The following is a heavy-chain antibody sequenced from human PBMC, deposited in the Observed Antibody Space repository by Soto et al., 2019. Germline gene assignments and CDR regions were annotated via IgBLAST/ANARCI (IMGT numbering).Heavy chain of an antibody. D-gene: IGHD2-15*01. CDR3: ARHRYCTAGSCFLNWFDP. CDR1: GLSINSNYF. CDR2: IYFGGNT. V-gene: IGHV4-39*01. J-gene: IGHJ5*02. Sequence: SETLSLTCAVSGLSINSNYFWGWIRQTPGRGLEWIGSIYFGGNTYYTPSLKSRVTISADLSKNQFSLELDSVTAADTAVYYCARHRYCTAGSCFLNWFDPWGQGALVTVSS.